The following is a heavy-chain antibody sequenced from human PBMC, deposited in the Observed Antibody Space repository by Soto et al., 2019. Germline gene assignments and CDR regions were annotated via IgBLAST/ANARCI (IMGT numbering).Heavy chain of an antibody. CDR2: IIPILDIA. V-gene: IGHV1-69*02. D-gene: IGHD6-13*01. CDR3: ARHHSSSWSFDS. Sequence: QVQLVQSGAEVKKPGSSVKVSCKASGGTFSSYTISWVRQAPGQGLERMGTIIPILDIANYAQKFQGRVTITADKSTSTAYMELSSLRSEDTAVYYCARHHSSSWSFDSWGQGTLVTVSS. J-gene: IGHJ5*01. CDR1: GGTFSSYT.